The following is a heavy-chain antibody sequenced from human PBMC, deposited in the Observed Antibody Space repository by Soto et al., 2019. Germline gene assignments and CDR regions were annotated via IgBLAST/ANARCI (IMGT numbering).Heavy chain of an antibody. CDR3: ERGWQLDPFDY. Sequence: GGSLRLSCAASGLTVTNNYMSWVRQAPGKGLEWISVIQSGGTTLYAESVKGRFTTSRGSSRNTLSLHMNSLRVEDTAIYYCERGWQLDPFDYWGQGTLVTVSS. D-gene: IGHD6-13*01. CDR2: IQSGGTT. V-gene: IGHV3-53*01. J-gene: IGHJ4*02. CDR1: GLTVTNNY.